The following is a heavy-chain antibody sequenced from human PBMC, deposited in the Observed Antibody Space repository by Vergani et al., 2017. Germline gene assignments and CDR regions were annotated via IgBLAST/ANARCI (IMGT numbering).Heavy chain of an antibody. Sequence: EVQLLESGGGLVQPGGSLRLSCAASGFTFSSYAMSWVRQAPGKGLEWVSAISGSGGSTYYADSVKGRFTISRDNSKNTLSLQMNSLRAEDTAVYYCAKDHPQDIVVVPAASPFDYWGQGTLVTVSS. J-gene: IGHJ4*02. V-gene: IGHV3-23*01. CDR1: GFTFSSYA. CDR3: AKDHPQDIVVVPAASPFDY. D-gene: IGHD2-2*01. CDR2: ISGSGGST.